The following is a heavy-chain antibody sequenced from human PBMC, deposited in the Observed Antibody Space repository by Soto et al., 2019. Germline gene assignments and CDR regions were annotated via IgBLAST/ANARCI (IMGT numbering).Heavy chain of an antibody. CDR1: GGTFSSYA. CDR2: IIPIFGTA. CDR3: AIGESDLHYYGMDV. Sequence: QVQLVQSRAEVKKPGSSVNVSCKASGGTFSSYAISWVRQAPGQGLEWMGGIIPIFGTANYAQKLQGRVTITADKSTSTAYMELSSLRSEDTAVYYCAIGESDLHYYGMDVWGQGTTVTVSS. V-gene: IGHV1-69*06. J-gene: IGHJ6*02. D-gene: IGHD3-10*01.